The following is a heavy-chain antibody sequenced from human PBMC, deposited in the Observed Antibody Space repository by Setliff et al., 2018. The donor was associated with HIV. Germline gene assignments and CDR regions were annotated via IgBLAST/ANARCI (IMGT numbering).Heavy chain of an antibody. CDR2: IYSTGST. CDR3: ARETYYYDNPQYYYYYMDV. Sequence: SETLSLTCTVSGASISNYFWTWIRQPAGKGLEWIGRIYSTGSTNYNRSLKSRVAILIDTSKNQFSLKLSSVTAADTAVYYCARETYYYDNPQYYYYYMDVWGKGTTVTVSS. V-gene: IGHV4-4*07. J-gene: IGHJ6*03. CDR1: GASISNYF. D-gene: IGHD3-22*01.